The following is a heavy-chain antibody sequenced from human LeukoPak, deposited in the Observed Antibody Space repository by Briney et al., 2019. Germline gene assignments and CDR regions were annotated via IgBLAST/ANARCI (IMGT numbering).Heavy chain of an antibody. V-gene: IGHV4-59*08. Sequence: SETLSLTYTVSGGSISNYYWSWIRQPPGKGLEWIGYIYYSGSTNYNPSLKSRVTMSVETSKNQFSLKVISVTAADTAVYYCARRYCSSSSCYSGFEYWGQGTLVTVSS. J-gene: IGHJ4*02. CDR3: ARRYCSSSSCYSGFEY. CDR2: IYYSGST. D-gene: IGHD2-2*02. CDR1: GGSISNYY.